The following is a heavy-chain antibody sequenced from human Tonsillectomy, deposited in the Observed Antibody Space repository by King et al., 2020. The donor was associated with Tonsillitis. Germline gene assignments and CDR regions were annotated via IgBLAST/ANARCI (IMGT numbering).Heavy chain of an antibody. CDR1: GGSFSAFY. Sequence: VQLQQWGAGLLKPSETLSLTCSVSGGSFSAFYWIWIRQPPGKGLEWLGEINHSGRPKYNPSLRSRVTISVDTSKKQFSLNLSSVTAADTAVYYCARRDLPAASPLDDWAQGTLVTVSS. CDR2: INHSGRP. D-gene: IGHD2-2*01. CDR3: ARRDLPAASPLDD. V-gene: IGHV4-34*01. J-gene: IGHJ4*02.